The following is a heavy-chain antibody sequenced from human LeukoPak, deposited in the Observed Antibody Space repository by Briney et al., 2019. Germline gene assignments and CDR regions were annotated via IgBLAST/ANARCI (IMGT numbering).Heavy chain of an antibody. CDR3: TTVYCSSTSCKWFDP. CDR2: IKSKTDGGTT. J-gene: IGHJ5*02. D-gene: IGHD2-2*01. CDR1: GFTFSNAW. Sequence: GGSLRLSCAASGFTFSNAWMSWVRQAPGKGLEWVGRIKSKTDGGTTDYAAPVKGRFTISRDDSKNTLYLQMNSLKTEDTAVYYCTTVYCSSTSCKWFDPWGQGTLVTVSS. V-gene: IGHV3-15*01.